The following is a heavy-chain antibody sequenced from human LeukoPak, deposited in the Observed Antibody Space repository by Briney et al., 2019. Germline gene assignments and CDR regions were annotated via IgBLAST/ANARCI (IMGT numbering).Heavy chain of an antibody. D-gene: IGHD6-19*01. Sequence: ASVKVSCKASGYTFTSYDINWVRQATGQGLEWMGWMNPNSGNTGYAQKFQGRVTMTRNTSISTAYMELSRLRSEDTAVYYCARVLAGSGWYDVFDIWAQGTMVTVSS. CDR2: MNPNSGNT. CDR1: GYTFTSYD. CDR3: ARVLAGSGWYDVFDI. V-gene: IGHV1-8*01. J-gene: IGHJ3*02.